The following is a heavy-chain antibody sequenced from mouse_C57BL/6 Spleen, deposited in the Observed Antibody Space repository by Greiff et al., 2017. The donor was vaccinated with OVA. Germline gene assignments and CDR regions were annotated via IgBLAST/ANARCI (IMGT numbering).Heavy chain of an antibody. Sequence: VQLKESGGDLVKPGGSLKLSCAASGFTFSSYGMSWVRQTPDKRLEWVATISSGGSYNYYPDSVKGRFTIARDNAKNTLYLQMSSLKAEDTAMYYCARRPDYYAMDYWGQGTSVTVAS. V-gene: IGHV5-6*01. CDR3: ARRPDYYAMDY. CDR1: GFTFSSYG. CDR2: ISSGGSYN. J-gene: IGHJ4*01.